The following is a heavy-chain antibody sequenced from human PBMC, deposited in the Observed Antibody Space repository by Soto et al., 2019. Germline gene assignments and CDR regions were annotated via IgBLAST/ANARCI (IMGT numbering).Heavy chain of an antibody. J-gene: IGHJ4*02. V-gene: IGHV3-53*04. D-gene: IGHD3-3*01. CDR2: IYSGGST. CDR1: GFTVSSND. CDR3: AKVLNFIDY. Sequence: EVQLVESGGGLVQPGGSLRLSCAASGFTVSSNDMSWVRQAPGEGLEWVSVIYSGGSTYYADSVKGRFTISRHNSKNTLYLQMNSLRPEDTAVYYCAKVLNFIDYWGQGTLVTVSS.